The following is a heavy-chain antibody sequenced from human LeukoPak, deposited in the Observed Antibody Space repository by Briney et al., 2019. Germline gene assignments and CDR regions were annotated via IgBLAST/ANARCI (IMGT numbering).Heavy chain of an antibody. Sequence: PGRSLRLSCAASGFTFSSYAMHWVRQAPGKGLEWVAVISYDGSNKYYADSVKGRFTISRDNSKNTLYLQMNSLRAEDTAVYYCAGGGYFDWYYFDYWGQGTLVTVSS. J-gene: IGHJ4*02. V-gene: IGHV3-30-3*01. D-gene: IGHD3-9*01. CDR1: GFTFSSYA. CDR3: AGGGYFDWYYFDY. CDR2: ISYDGSNK.